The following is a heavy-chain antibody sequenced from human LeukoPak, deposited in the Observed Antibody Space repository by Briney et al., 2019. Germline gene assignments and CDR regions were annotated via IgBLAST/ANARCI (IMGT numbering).Heavy chain of an antibody. D-gene: IGHD3-10*01. CDR3: AGGSYYGSGGRPGYFDH. J-gene: IGHJ4*02. CDR2: MDTFGGI. CDR1: DFSVNNNY. Sequence: GGSLRLSCAASDFSVNNNYMNWVRQAPGKGLEWVSLMDTFGGIYYRDSVKGRFTISRDISKNTLYLQMNTLSAEGTAIYYCAGGSYYGSGGRPGYFDHWGQGILVTVSS. V-gene: IGHV3-53*01.